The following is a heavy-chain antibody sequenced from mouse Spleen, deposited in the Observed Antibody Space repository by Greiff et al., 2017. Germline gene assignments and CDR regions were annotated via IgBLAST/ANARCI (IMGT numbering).Heavy chain of an antibody. CDR2: IWGGGST. Sequence: VKLVESGPGLVAPSQSLSITCTVSGFSLTSYGVDWVRQSPGKGLEWLGVIWGGGSTNYNSALKSRLSISKDNSKSQVFLKMNSLQTDDTAMYYCASQDYSNYEEFAYWGQGTLVTVSA. CDR1: GFSLTSYG. J-gene: IGHJ3*01. D-gene: IGHD2-5*01. V-gene: IGHV2-6*01. CDR3: ASQDYSNYEEFAY.